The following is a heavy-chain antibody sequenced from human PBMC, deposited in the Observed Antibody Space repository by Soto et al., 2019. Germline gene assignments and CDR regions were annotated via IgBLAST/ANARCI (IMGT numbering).Heavy chain of an antibody. CDR1: GFSLSTSGVG. Sequence: GSGPTLVNPTQTLTLTCTFSGFSLSTSGVGVGWIRQPPGKALEWLALIYWDDDKRYSPSLKSRITITKDTSKNQVVLTMTNMDPVDTATYYCAHRPVVVVAATNDAFDIWGQGTMVTVSS. CDR3: AHRPVVVVAATNDAFDI. V-gene: IGHV2-5*02. J-gene: IGHJ3*02. D-gene: IGHD2-15*01. CDR2: IYWDDDK.